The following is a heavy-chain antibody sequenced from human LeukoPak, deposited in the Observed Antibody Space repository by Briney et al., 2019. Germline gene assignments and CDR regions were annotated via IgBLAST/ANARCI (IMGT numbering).Heavy chain of an antibody. CDR2: LIPILAQP. CDR3: ARADYGGNSEAAFDI. V-gene: IGHV1-69*08. Sequence: SVKVSCKASGGTFISYTIRWVGQAPGQGGEWMGMLIPILAQPNHAQKFHASITIPPDKSTSTAYMELSSLRSEDTAVYYCARADYGGNSEAAFDIWGQGTMVTVSS. CDR1: GGTFISYT. D-gene: IGHD4-23*01. J-gene: IGHJ3*02.